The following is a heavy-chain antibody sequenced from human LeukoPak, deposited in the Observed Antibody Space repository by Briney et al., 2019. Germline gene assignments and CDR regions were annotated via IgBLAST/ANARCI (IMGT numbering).Heavy chain of an antibody. D-gene: IGHD5-18*01. V-gene: IGHV4-34*01. CDR1: GGSFSGYY. CDR3: ARGDSYGYLYYFDY. J-gene: IGHJ4*02. Sequence: PSETLSLTCAVYGGSFSGYYWSWIRQPPGKGLEWIGEINHSGSTNYNPSLKSRVTISVDTSKNQFSLKLSSVTAADTAVYYCARGDSYGYLYYFDYWGQGTLVTVSS. CDR2: INHSGST.